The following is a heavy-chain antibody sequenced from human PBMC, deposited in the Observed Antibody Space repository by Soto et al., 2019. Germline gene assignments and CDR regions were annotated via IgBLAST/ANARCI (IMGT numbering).Heavy chain of an antibody. D-gene: IGHD6-13*01. Sequence: ASVKVSCKASGCTFSSYAISWVRQAPGQGLEWMGGIIPIFGTANYAQKFQGRVTITADESTSTAYMELSSLRSEDTAVYYCSEGIAALGEVLGYWGQGTLVTVSS. V-gene: IGHV1-69*13. CDR2: IIPIFGTA. CDR1: GCTFSSYA. CDR3: SEGIAALGEVLGY. J-gene: IGHJ4*02.